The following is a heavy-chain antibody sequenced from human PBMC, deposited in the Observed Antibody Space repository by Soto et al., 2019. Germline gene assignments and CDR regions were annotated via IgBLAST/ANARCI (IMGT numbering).Heavy chain of an antibody. CDR2: INPSGGST. V-gene: IGHV1-46*01. Sequence: ASVKVSCKVSGHTFTSYYMHWVRQAPGQGLEWMGIINPSGGSTSYAQKFQGRVTMTRDTSTSTVYMELSSLRSEDTAVYYCASPLYCSGGSCYSSRYYYYGMDVWGQGTTVTVSS. J-gene: IGHJ6*02. CDR1: GHTFTSYY. CDR3: ASPLYCSGGSCYSSRYYYYGMDV. D-gene: IGHD2-15*01.